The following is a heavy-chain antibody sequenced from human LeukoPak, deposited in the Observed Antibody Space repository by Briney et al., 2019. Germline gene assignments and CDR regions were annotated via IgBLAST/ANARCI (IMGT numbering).Heavy chain of an antibody. CDR3: ARDPLSSSSFDL. V-gene: IGHV3-33*05. J-gene: IGHJ4*02. CDR2: PSSDGTND. CDR1: GFTFRNYV. D-gene: IGHD6-13*01. Sequence: GKSLRLSCATSGFTFRNYVMHWVRQAPGKGLEWLALPSSDGTNDYYADSVKGRFTISRDTSKNTLYLQMNSLRAEDTAVYYCARDPLSSSSFDLWGQGTLVTVSS.